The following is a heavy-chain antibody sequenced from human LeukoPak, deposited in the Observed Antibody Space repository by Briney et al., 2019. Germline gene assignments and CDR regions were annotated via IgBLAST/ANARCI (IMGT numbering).Heavy chain of an antibody. CDR1: GYTFTSYD. J-gene: IGHJ6*03. CDR3: ARARRGYSLYYYYMDV. CDR2: MNPNSGNT. V-gene: IGHV1-8*03. Sequence: ASVKVSCKASGYTFTSYDINWVRQATGQGLEWMGWMNPNSGNTGYAQKFQGRVTITRNTSISTAYMELSSLRSEDTAVYYCARARRGYSLYYYYMDVWAKGPRSPSP. D-gene: IGHD5-18*01.